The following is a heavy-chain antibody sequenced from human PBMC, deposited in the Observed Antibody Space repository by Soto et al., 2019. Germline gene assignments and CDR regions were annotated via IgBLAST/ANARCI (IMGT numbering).Heavy chain of an antibody. V-gene: IGHV4-39*01. CDR3: ARRGYCSGGSCYSEPFDI. CDR2: IYYSGST. D-gene: IGHD2-15*01. CDR1: GASISSSSYY. J-gene: IGHJ3*02. Sequence: QLQLQESGPGLVKPSETLSLTCTVSGASISSSSYYWGWIRQPPGKGLEWIGSIYYSGSTYNNPSLKSRVTISVDTSKSQFSLKLSSVTAADTAVYYCARRGYCSGGSCYSEPFDIWGQGTMVTVSS.